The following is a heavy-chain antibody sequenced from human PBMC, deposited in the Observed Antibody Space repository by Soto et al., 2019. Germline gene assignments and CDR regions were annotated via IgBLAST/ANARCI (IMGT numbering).Heavy chain of an antibody. Sequence: QVQLQESGPGLVKPSETLSLTCTVSGGSISSYYWSWIRQPPGKGLEWIGYIYYSGSTNYNPSLKSRVTISVDTSKNQFSLKLSSVTAADTAVYYCARETKLRFSPPDLWGQGTMVTVSS. D-gene: IGHD4-17*01. CDR1: GGSISSYY. V-gene: IGHV4-59*12. J-gene: IGHJ3*01. CDR3: ARETKLRFSPPDL. CDR2: IYYSGST.